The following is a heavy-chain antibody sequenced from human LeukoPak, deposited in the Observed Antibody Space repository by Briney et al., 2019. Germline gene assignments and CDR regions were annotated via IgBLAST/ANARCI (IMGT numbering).Heavy chain of an antibody. D-gene: IGHD2-2*02. J-gene: IGHJ4*02. CDR3: ANWEVPAAIIDQPFDY. CDR2: ISYDGSNK. Sequence: GGSLRLSCAASGFTFSSYAMHWVRQAPGKGLEWVAVISYDGSNKYYADSVKGRFTISRDNSKNTLYLQMNSLRAEDTAVYYCANWEVPAAIIDQPFDYWGQGTLVTVSS. CDR1: GFTFSSYA. V-gene: IGHV3-30-3*01.